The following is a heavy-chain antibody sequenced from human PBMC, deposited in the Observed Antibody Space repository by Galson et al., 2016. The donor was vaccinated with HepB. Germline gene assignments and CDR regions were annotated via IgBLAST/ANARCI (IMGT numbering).Heavy chain of an antibody. J-gene: IGHJ4*02. CDR3: GRGVALAGTDY. D-gene: IGHD6-19*01. CDR1: GFTFSSNN. V-gene: IGHV3-21*06. Sequence: SMRLSCAASGFTFSSNNMNWFRQAPGTGLEWVSSISGNSQYIYYAGSVKGRFTISRDNAENSLYLQMSSLRAEDTAVYFCGRGVALAGTDYWGQGTLVTVSS. CDR2: ISGNSQYI.